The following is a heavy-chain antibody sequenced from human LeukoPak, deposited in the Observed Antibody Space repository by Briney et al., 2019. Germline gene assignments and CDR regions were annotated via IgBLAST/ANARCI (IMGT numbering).Heavy chain of an antibody. J-gene: IGHJ4*02. CDR2: VSGSGDRT. CDR1: GFSFSTYA. CDR3: AEGGYDQDFDY. V-gene: IGHV3-23*01. D-gene: IGHD5-12*01. Sequence: PGGSRRLSCAASGFSFSTYAMSWVRQAPGKGLEWVSAVSGSGDRTFYADSVQGRFTISRDNSKNTLYLQMNSLRAEDTAVYYCAEGGYDQDFDYWGQGTLVTVSS.